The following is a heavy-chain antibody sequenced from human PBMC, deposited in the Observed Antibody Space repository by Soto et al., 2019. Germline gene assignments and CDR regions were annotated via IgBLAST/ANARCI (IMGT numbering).Heavy chain of an antibody. Sequence: GGSLRLSCAASGFTFSSYSMNWVRQAPGKGLEWVSSISSSSYIYYADSVKGRFTISRDNSKNTLYLQMNSLRAEDTAVYYCAKDQYSSSWYLYYFDYWGQGTLVTVSS. CDR2: ISSSSYI. D-gene: IGHD6-13*01. CDR1: GFTFSSYS. J-gene: IGHJ4*02. CDR3: AKDQYSSSWYLYYFDY. V-gene: IGHV3-21*04.